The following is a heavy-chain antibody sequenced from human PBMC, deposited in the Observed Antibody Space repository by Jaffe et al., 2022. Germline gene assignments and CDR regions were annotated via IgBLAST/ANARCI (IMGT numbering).Heavy chain of an antibody. CDR1: GGTFSSYA. V-gene: IGHV1-69*05. Sequence: QVQLVQSGAEVKKPGSSVKVSCKASGGTFSSYAISWVRQAPGQGLEWMGGIIPIFGTANYAQKFQGRVTITTDESTSTAYMELSSLRSEDTAVYYCARSHYYYDSSGRYYYYYMDVWGKGTTVTVSS. CDR2: IIPIFGTA. CDR3: ARSHYYYDSSGRYYYYYMDV. D-gene: IGHD3-22*01. J-gene: IGHJ6*03.